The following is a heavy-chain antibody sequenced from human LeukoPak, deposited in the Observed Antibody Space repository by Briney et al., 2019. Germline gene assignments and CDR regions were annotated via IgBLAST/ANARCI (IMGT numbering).Heavy chain of an antibody. Sequence: SVKVSCKASGGTFSSYAISWVRQAPGQGLEWMGRIIPILGIANYAQKFQGRVTITADKSTSTAYMELSSLRSEDTAVYYCARRSKREMATIGALYYYYYGMDVWGQGTTVTVSS. CDR3: ARRSKREMATIGALYYYYYGMDV. J-gene: IGHJ6*02. CDR2: IIPILGIA. V-gene: IGHV1-69*04. CDR1: GGTFSSYA. D-gene: IGHD5-24*01.